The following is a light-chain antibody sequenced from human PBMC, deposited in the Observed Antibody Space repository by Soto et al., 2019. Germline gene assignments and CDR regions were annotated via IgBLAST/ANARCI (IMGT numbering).Light chain of an antibody. CDR3: QQFNNYPIT. J-gene: IGKJ5*01. CDR1: QRVSRY. V-gene: IGKV3-11*01. Sequence: EIVLTQSPATLSLSPGERATLSCRASQRVSRYLAGYQLKPGQAPRRLIYDASNRATGIPAMFRGSGSGTDFTLTISSLHPEDFAVYFCQQFNNYPITFGLGTRLQI. CDR2: DAS.